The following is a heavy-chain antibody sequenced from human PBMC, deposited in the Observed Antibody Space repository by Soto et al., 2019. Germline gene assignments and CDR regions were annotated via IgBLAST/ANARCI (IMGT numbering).Heavy chain of an antibody. V-gene: IGHV3-23*01. J-gene: IGHJ6*02. Sequence: EVQLLESGGGLVQPGGSLRLSCAASGFTFSSYAMSWVRQAPGKGLEWVSAISGSGGSTYYADSVKGRFTISRDNSKNTLYMQMNSLRAEDTAVYYCAKDLGIGYYYYYGMDVWGQGTTVTFSS. CDR2: ISGSGGST. CDR3: AKDLGIGYYYYYGMDV. D-gene: IGHD2-2*03. CDR1: GFTFSSYA.